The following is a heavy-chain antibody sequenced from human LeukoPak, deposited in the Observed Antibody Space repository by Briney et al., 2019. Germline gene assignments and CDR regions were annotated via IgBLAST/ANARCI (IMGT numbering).Heavy chain of an antibody. CDR1: GFTFDDYA. CDR2: ISWNSGSI. CDR3: AKDHYYDSSGYYAGGPFDY. V-gene: IGHV3-9*01. Sequence: GRSLRLSCAASGFTFDDYAMHWVRQAPGKGLEWVSGISWNSGSIGYADSVKGRFTISRDNAKNSLYLQMNSLRAEDTALYYCAKDHYYDSSGYYAGGPFDYWGQGTLATVSS. D-gene: IGHD3-22*01. J-gene: IGHJ4*02.